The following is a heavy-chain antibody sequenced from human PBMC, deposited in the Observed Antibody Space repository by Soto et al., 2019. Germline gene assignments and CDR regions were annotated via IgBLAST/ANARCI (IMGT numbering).Heavy chain of an antibody. Sequence: QVRLKESGPGLVKPSGTLSLTCAVSGGSVESSSCWSWVRQAPGKGLAWIGEIYHSGTFNYNPSLASRVSVSVDKSTNQFSLNLNSVTAADTAVYYCVRDVPAATWAYNGMDVWGQGTTVTVSS. CDR2: IYHSGTF. CDR1: GGSVESSSC. J-gene: IGHJ6*02. D-gene: IGHD2-15*01. V-gene: IGHV4-4*02. CDR3: VRDVPAATWAYNGMDV.